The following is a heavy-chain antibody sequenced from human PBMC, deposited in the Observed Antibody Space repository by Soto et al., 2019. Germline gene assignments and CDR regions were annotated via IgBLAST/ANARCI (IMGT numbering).Heavy chain of an antibody. J-gene: IGHJ6*02. V-gene: IGHV4-39*01. CDR3: AWGVRESFGMGDYGMDV. CDR2: IYYIGST. CDR1: GGSISSSSYY. D-gene: IGHD3-10*01. Sequence: PSETLSLTCTVSGGSISSSSYYWGWIRQPPGKGLEWIGCIYYIGSTYYNPSLKSRVTISVDTSKNQFSMKLSSVTAADTAVYECAWGVRESFGMGDYGMDVWGQGTTVTVSS.